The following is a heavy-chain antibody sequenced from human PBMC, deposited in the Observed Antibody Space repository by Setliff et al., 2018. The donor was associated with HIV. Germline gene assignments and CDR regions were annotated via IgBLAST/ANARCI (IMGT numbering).Heavy chain of an antibody. V-gene: IGHV5-51*01. D-gene: IGHD3-3*01. CDR2: IYPGDSDS. CDR1: GYSFTNYW. Sequence: GESLKISCTGSGYSFTNYWIGWVRQMPGRGLEWMGIIYPGDSDSRYSPSFEGQVNMSADKSINTAYLQWNSLKASDTAMYYCARQPTDTSGYNNWFDSWGQGTLVTVSS. CDR3: ARQPTDTSGYNNWFDS. J-gene: IGHJ5*01.